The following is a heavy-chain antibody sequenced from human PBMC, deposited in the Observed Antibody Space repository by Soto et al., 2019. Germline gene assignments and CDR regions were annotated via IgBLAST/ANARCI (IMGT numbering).Heavy chain of an antibody. CDR1: GFTVSSNY. D-gene: IGHD4-17*01. J-gene: IGHJ2*01. V-gene: IGHV3-53*01. Sequence: EVQLVESGGGLIQPGGSLRLSCAASGFTVSSNYMSWVRQAPGKGLEWVSVIYSGGSTYYADSVKGRFTISRDNSNNTLYLQMNSLRAEDTAVYYCARVGGDYAYWYFDLWGRGTLVTVSS. CDR3: ARVGGDYAYWYFDL. CDR2: IYSGGST.